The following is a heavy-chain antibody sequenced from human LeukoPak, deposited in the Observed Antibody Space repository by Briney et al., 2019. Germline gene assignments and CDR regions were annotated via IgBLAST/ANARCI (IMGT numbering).Heavy chain of an antibody. Sequence: SETLSLTCTVSGGSISSYYWSWIRQPPGKGLEWIGYIYYSGSTNYNPSLKSRVTISVDTSKNQFSLKLSSVTAADTAVYYCARSFSVEGATVPYLFDYWDQGTLVTVSS. CDR2: IYYSGST. CDR3: ARSFSVEGATVPYLFDY. CDR1: GGSISSYY. J-gene: IGHJ4*02. D-gene: IGHD1-26*01. V-gene: IGHV4-59*08.